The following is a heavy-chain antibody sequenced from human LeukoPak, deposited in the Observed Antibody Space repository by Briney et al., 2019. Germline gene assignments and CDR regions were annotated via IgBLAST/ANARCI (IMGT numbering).Heavy chain of an antibody. CDR2: ISSSSSYI. J-gene: IGHJ4*02. V-gene: IGHV3-21*01. Sequence: KAGGSLRLSCAASGFTFSSYSMNWVRQAPGKGLEWVSSISSSSSYIYYADSVKGRFTISRDNAKNSLYLQMNSLRAEDTAVYYCARGVGSSGWYDGGYFDYWGQGTLVTVSS. CDR1: GFTFSSYS. CDR3: ARGVGSSGWYDGGYFDY. D-gene: IGHD6-19*01.